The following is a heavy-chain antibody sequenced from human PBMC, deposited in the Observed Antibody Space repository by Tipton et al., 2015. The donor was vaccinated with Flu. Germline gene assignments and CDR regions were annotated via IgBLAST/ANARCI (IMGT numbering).Heavy chain of an antibody. J-gene: IGHJ5*02. Sequence: TLSLTCTVSGGSISSSRYYWGWIRQPPGKGLEWIGCIHHSGTAYYNPSLKSRVTISVDTSKNQISLKLSSVTAADTAVYYCGGYPERNYHWFCPWGQGALVTVSS. D-gene: IGHD4-11*01. CDR1: GGSISSSRYY. CDR3: GGYPERNYHWFCP. CDR2: IHHSGTA. V-gene: IGHV4-39*07.